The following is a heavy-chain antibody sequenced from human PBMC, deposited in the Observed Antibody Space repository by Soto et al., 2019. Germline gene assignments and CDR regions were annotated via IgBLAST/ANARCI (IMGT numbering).Heavy chain of an antibody. J-gene: IGHJ4*02. CDR1: GGSISSYY. CDR3: ATYSYLLDTSGYHDV. Sequence: SETLSLTCTVSGGSISSYYWSWIRQPPGKGLEWIGYIYYSGSTNYNPSLKSRVTISVDRSQNQFSLRLHSMTAADTALYYCATYSYLLDTSGYHDVWGQGLQVTVSS. D-gene: IGHD3-22*01. V-gene: IGHV4-59*08. CDR2: IYYSGST.